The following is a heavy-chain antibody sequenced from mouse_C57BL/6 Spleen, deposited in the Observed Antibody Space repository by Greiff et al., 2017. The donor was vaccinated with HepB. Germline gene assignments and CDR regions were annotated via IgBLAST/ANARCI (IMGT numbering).Heavy chain of an antibody. CDR1: GFTFSSYA. CDR2: ISSGGDYI. V-gene: IGHV5-9-1*02. J-gene: IGHJ2*01. D-gene: IGHD2-1*01. Sequence: EVQRVESGEGLVKPGGSLKLSCAASGFTFSSYAMSWVRQTPEKRLEWVAYISSGGDYIYYADTVKGRFTISRDNARNTLYLQMSSLKSEDTAMYYCTRDMVYGNQGNYFDYWGQGTTLTVSS. CDR3: TRDMVYGNQGNYFDY.